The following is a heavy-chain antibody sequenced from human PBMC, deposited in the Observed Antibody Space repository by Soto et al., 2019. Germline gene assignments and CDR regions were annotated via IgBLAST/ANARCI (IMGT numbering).Heavy chain of an antibody. J-gene: IGHJ4*02. CDR3: AKSTGGVINRFDK. D-gene: IGHD2-2*01. Sequence: SLRLSCVASGFTFDDYAMHWVRQPPGKGLEWASGISWNSGTIRYAVSVKGRFTISRDNAKNSLYLQMNSLRAEDTAFYYCAKSTGGVINRFDKCGQGTQVTVSS. V-gene: IGHV3-9*01. CDR1: GFTFDDYA. CDR2: ISWNSGTI.